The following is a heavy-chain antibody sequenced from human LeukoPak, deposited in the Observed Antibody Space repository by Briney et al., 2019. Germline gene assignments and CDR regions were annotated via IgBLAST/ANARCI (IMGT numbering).Heavy chain of an antibody. CDR3: ARDRYCTNGECYKVVVGNWFDP. CDR2: IILIFCTA. J-gene: IGHJ5*02. CDR1: GGTFSSYA. D-gene: IGHD2-8*01. Sequence: GASVKVSCKASGGTFSSYAISWVRQAPGQGLEWVGGIILIFCTANHAQQFQGKVPLTMDQSTGPAYMELSSLRSEDTAVYYCARDRYCTNGECYKVVVGNWFDPWGQGTLVTVSS. V-gene: IGHV1-69*05.